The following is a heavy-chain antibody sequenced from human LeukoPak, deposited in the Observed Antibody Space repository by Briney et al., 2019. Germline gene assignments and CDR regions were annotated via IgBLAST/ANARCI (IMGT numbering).Heavy chain of an antibody. CDR3: ATSALDY. CDR2: ISGSGGST. CDR1: GFTFSSYG. V-gene: IGHV3-23*01. J-gene: IGHJ4*02. Sequence: GGTLRLSCAASGFTFSSYGMNWVRQAPGKGLEWVSGISGSGGSTYYADSVKGRFTISRDNSKNTLDLQMNSLRAEDTAVYYCATSALDYWGQGTLVTVSS.